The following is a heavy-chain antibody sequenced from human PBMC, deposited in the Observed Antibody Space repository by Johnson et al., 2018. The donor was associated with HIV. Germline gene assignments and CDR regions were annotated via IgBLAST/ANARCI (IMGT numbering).Heavy chain of an antibody. D-gene: IGHD3-9*01. J-gene: IGHJ3*02. CDR1: GFTFSSYG. CDR2: ISYDGSNK. Sequence: QVQLVESGGGVVQPGRSLRLSCVVSGFTFSSYGMHWVRQAPGKGLEWVAVISYDGSNKYYADSVKGRFTISRDNSKTTLYLQTNSLRAEDTAVYYCASVYYDILTGYYYDAFDMWGQGTVVTVSS. V-gene: IGHV3-30*03. CDR3: ASVYYDILTGYYYDAFDM.